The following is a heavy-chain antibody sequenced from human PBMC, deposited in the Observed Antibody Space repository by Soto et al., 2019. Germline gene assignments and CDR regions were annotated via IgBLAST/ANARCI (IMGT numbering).Heavy chain of an antibody. J-gene: IGHJ4*02. Sequence: EVQLVESGGGLVQPGGSLRLSCAASGFTFSSYWMSWVRQAPGKGLEWVAIIKEDGSVKYYVDSVKGRFTISRDNARNSLYLQMNSLRAEDTAVYYCATPKRGSSFDNSGQGTLVTVSS. V-gene: IGHV3-7*05. CDR1: GFTFSSYW. CDR2: IKEDGSVK. CDR3: ATPKRGSSFDN. D-gene: IGHD3-10*01.